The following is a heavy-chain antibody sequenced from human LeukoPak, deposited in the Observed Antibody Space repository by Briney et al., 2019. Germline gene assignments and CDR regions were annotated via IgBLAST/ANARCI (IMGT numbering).Heavy chain of an antibody. CDR3: AREEEVVPSTMGDYYFYFMDV. D-gene: IGHD2-2*01. CDR2: ISSDGRRT. V-gene: IGHV3-74*01. J-gene: IGHJ6*03. CDR1: GFSFSNNW. Sequence: GGSLRLSCAASGFSFSNNWMHWVRQVPGKGLVWVSRISSDGRRTDYAGSVKGRFTISRDNAKDTLYLQMNSLRAEDSAVYFCAREEEVVPSTMGDYYFYFMDVWGKGTMVTVSS.